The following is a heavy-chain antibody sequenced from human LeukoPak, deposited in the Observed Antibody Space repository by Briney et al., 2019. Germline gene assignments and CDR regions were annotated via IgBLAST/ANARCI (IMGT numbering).Heavy chain of an antibody. D-gene: IGHD5-24*01. CDR2: VNGDGST. Sequence: PSETLSLTCAVYRGSSSGYYWSWIRQPPGMGLEWIGDVNGDGSTSYNPSLQTRVSISGDTSKNQLSLKPTSVSAADTAVYYCASPATGNRDGFDYWSQGTLVSVSS. CDR3: ASPATGNRDGFDY. J-gene: IGHJ4*02. V-gene: IGHV4-34*01. CDR1: RGSSSGYY.